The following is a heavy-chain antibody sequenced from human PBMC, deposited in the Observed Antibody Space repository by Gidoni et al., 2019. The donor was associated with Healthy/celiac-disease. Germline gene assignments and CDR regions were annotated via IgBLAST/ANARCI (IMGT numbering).Heavy chain of an antibody. CDR2: SRGSGVST. CDR1: AFPVSRAA. J-gene: IGHJ4*02. Sequence: DVQLSESGGGWLHPRWSLRLSCAASAFPVSRAAICWVRQAPGKGLGWASGSRGSGVSTYYADCIKGRYPISRNKSKNTLYLHMNSLRAEDTAVYYCAKDLSQYDDCCSAQDPFDYWGQGTLVTVSS. CDR3: AKDLSQYDDCCSAQDPFDY. V-gene: IGHV3-23*01. D-gene: IGHD3-3*01.